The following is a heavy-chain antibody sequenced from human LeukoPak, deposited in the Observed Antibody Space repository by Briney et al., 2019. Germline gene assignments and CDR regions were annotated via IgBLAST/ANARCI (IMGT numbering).Heavy chain of an antibody. J-gene: IGHJ4*02. CDR3: TRARGAGPGAHFDY. CDR1: GFTFSDEY. V-gene: IGHV3-11*01. Sequence: GGSLRLSCAASGFTFSDEYMTWIRQAPGKGLEWVSYISNSGSSIFYADSVKGRFTISRDNAKNSLFLQMNSLRAEDTAVYYCTRARGAGPGAHFDYWGQGTLVTVSS. CDR2: ISNSGSSI. D-gene: IGHD3-10*01.